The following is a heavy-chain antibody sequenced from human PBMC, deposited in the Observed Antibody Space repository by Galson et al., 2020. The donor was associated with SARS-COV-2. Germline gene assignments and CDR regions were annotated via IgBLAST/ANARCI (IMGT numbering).Heavy chain of an antibody. CDR1: GFTFSSYG. CDR3: AKEGGSYADYYYGMDV. J-gene: IGHJ6*02. V-gene: IGHV3-30*18. CDR2: ISYDGSNK. D-gene: IGHD3-16*01. Sequence: GGSLRLSCAASGFTFSSYGMHWVRQAPGKGLEWVALISYDGSNKYYGDSVKGRITISRDNSKNSLYLQVNSLRAEDTAVYYCAKEGGSYADYYYGMDVWGLGTTFTVSS.